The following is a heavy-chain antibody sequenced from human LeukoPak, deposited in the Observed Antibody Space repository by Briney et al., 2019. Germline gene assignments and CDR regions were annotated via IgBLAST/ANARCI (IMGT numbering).Heavy chain of an antibody. D-gene: IGHD5-12*01. CDR1: GYTFTSYG. V-gene: IGHV1-69*13. Sequence: SVKVSCKASGYTFTSYGISWVRQAPGQGLEWMGGIIPIFGTANYAQKFQGRVTITADESTSTAYMELSSLRSEDTAVYYCARAPFGYDLRAFPGAGYYYMDVWGKGTTVTISS. CDR3: ARAPFGYDLRAFPGAGYYYMDV. J-gene: IGHJ6*03. CDR2: IIPIFGTA.